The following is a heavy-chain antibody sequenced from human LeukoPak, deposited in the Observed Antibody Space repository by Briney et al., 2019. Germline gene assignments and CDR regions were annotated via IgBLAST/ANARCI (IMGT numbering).Heavy chain of an antibody. V-gene: IGHV1-69*05. Sequence: SVKVSCKASGGTFSSYAISWVRQAPGQGREWMGRIIPIFGTANYAQKFQGRVTITTDQSTSTAYMELSSLRSEDTAVYYCARVSAYCGGDCYGNWGQGTLVTVSS. D-gene: IGHD2-21*02. CDR2: IIPIFGTA. J-gene: IGHJ4*02. CDR1: GGTFSSYA. CDR3: ARVSAYCGGDCYGN.